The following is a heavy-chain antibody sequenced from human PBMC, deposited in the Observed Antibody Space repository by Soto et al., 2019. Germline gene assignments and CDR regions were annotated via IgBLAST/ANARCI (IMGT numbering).Heavy chain of an antibody. V-gene: IGHV3-66*01. CDR3: ARRRSASSDFDS. CDR1: GFTVSTYY. D-gene: IGHD3-10*01. Sequence: EVQLVVPGGGLVQPGGSLRLSCAASGFTVSTYYMNWVRQAPGEGLEWVSVVYSGGTTYYADSVRGRFTISRDNSKSTLFLQMNSVRAEDAAVYSCARRRSASSDFDSWGQGTLVTVSS. CDR2: VYSGGTT. J-gene: IGHJ4*02.